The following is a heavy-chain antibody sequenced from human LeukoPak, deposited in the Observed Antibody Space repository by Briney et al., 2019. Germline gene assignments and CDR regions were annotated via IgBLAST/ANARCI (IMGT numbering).Heavy chain of an antibody. J-gene: IGHJ4*02. Sequence: GESLKISCKGSGYSFTSYWIGWVRQMPGKGLEWMGIIYPGDSDTRYSPSFQGQVTISADKSISTAYLQWSSLKASDTAMYYCARLQVVPAAGSSRALDYWGQGTLVTVSS. D-gene: IGHD2-2*01. CDR1: GYSFTSYW. V-gene: IGHV5-51*01. CDR3: ARLQVVPAAGSSRALDY. CDR2: IYPGDSDT.